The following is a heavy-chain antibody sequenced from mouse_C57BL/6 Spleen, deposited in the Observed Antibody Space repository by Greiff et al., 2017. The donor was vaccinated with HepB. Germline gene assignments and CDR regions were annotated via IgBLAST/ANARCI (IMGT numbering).Heavy chain of an antibody. Sequence: QVQLKESGPGLVQPSQSLSITCTVSGFSLTSYGVHWVRQSPGKGLEWLGVIWSGGSTDYNAACISRLSISKDNSKSQVFFKMNSLQADDTAIYYWARKGYYGSSYFAYWGQGTLVTVSA. CDR3: ARKGYYGSSYFAY. CDR1: GFSLTSYG. D-gene: IGHD1-1*01. J-gene: IGHJ3*01. V-gene: IGHV2-2*01. CDR2: IWSGGST.